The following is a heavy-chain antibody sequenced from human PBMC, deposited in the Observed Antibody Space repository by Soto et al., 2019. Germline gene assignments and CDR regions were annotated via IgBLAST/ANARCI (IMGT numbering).Heavy chain of an antibody. D-gene: IGHD5-12*01. CDR1: GFTFSSYG. V-gene: IGHV3-33*01. CDR2: IWYDGSNK. CDR3: ARDMGWLRQSGYYYYYGMDV. Sequence: QVQLVESGGGVVQPGRSLRLSCAASGFTFSSYGMHWVRQAPGKGLEWVAVIWYDGSNKYYADSVKGRFTISRDNSKNTLYLQMNSLRAEDTAVYYCARDMGWLRQSGYYYYYGMDVWGQGTTVTVSS. J-gene: IGHJ6*02.